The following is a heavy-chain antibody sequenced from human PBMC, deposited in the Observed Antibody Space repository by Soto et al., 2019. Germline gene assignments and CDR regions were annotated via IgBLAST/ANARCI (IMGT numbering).Heavy chain of an antibody. J-gene: IGHJ4*02. V-gene: IGHV3-7*01. Sequence: VGSLRLSCAASGLTFSSYWMSWVRQAPGKGLEWVANIKQDGSGKYYVDSVKGRFTISRDNAKNSLYLQMNSLRAEDTAVYYCARGYSSSWYEGSYFDYWGQGTLVTVSS. CDR1: GLTFSSYW. CDR3: ARGYSSSWYEGSYFDY. CDR2: IKQDGSGK. D-gene: IGHD6-13*01.